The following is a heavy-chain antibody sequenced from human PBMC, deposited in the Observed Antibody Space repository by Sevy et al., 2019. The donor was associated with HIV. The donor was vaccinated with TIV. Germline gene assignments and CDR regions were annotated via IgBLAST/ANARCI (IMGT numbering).Heavy chain of an antibody. Sequence: GGSLRLSCAASGFIFNSYVMSWVRQAPGKGLEWVSGISGSGGSTYYADSVKGRFTISRDNFKNTLFLEMNSLGAEDTALYYCRATATVTTFHDYWGQGTLVTVSS. CDR2: ISGSGGST. CDR3: RATATVTTFHDY. J-gene: IGHJ4*02. D-gene: IGHD4-17*01. V-gene: IGHV3-23*01. CDR1: GFIFNSYV.